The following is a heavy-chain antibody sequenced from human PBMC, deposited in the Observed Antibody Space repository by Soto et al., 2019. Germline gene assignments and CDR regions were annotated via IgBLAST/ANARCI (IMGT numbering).Heavy chain of an antibody. CDR3: AGGKRRYYFDY. V-gene: IGHV3-23*01. D-gene: IGHD2-15*01. CDR1: GLTFSSYA. Sequence: GGSLRLSCAASGLTFSSYAMSWVRQAPGKGLEWVSAISGSGGSTYYADSVKGRFTISRDNSKNTLYLQMNSLRDEDTAVYYCAGGKRRYYFDYWGQGTLVTVSS. J-gene: IGHJ4*02. CDR2: ISGSGGST.